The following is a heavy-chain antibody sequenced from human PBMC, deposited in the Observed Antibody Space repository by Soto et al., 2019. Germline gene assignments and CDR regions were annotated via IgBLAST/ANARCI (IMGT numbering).Heavy chain of an antibody. CDR1: GFTFDDYA. J-gene: IGHJ6*02. D-gene: IGHD1-7*01. V-gene: IGHV3-9*01. CDR3: ARDYITGTTSSYYYYGMDV. CDR2: ISWNSGNI. Sequence: GGSLRLSCAASGFTFDDYARHWVRQAPGKGLEWVSGISWNSGNIGYADSVKGRFTISRDNSKNTLYLQMNSLRAEDTAVYYCARDYITGTTSSYYYYGMDVWGQGTTVTVSS.